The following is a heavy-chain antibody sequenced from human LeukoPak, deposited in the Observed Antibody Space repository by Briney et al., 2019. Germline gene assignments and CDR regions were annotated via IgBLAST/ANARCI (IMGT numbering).Heavy chain of an antibody. V-gene: IGHV3-9*01. CDR1: GFTFDDYA. Sequence: GRSLRLSCAASGFTFDDYAMHWVRQAPGKGLEWVAGISWNSGSIGYADSVKGRFTISRDNAKNSLYLQMNSLRADDTALYYCAKDLFRYCSSTSCYRDPDYWGQGTLVTVSS. CDR3: AKDLFRYCSSTSCYRDPDY. D-gene: IGHD2-2*01. J-gene: IGHJ4*02. CDR2: ISWNSGSI.